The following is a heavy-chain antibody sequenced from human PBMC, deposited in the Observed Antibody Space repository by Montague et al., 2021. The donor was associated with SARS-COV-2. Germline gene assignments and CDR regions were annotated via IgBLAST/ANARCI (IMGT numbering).Heavy chain of an antibody. Sequence: SETLSLTCTVSGGSISSYYWNWIRQPPGKGLEWIGYIFNSGSTNYNPSLKSRVTISVDTSKNQLSLRLRSVTAADTAVYYCVRVGVSNWYSFFDYWGQGTLVTVSS. V-gene: IGHV4-59*01. CDR2: IFNSGST. CDR1: GGSISSYY. CDR3: VRVGVSNWYSFFDY. J-gene: IGHJ4*02. D-gene: IGHD6-13*01.